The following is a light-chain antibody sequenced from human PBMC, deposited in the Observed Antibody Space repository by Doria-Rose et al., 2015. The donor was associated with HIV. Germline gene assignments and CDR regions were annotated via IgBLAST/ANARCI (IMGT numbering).Light chain of an antibody. Sequence: TQSPGTLSLSQGERATLSCRASQSVSSSYLAWYQQKPGQAPRLLIYGASSRATGIPDRFSGSGAGTDFTLTISRLEPEDFAVYYCPQYGTSLSITFGQGTRPEIQ. J-gene: IGKJ5*01. V-gene: IGKV3-20*01. CDR1: QSVSSSY. CDR3: PQYGTSLSIT. CDR2: GAS.